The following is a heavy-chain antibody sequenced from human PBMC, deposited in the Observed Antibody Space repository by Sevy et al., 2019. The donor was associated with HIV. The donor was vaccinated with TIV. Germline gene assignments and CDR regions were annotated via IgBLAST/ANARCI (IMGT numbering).Heavy chain of an antibody. D-gene: IGHD1-26*01. Sequence: ASVKVSCKTSGNTFTGDYMSWVRQAPGQGLEWMGWINPNSGGTNFAQKFQGRVTMTRDTSITTAYMELSRLRPDDTAVYYCAGSWERTFDHWGQGTLVTVSS. V-gene: IGHV1-2*02. CDR1: GNTFTGDY. CDR3: AGSWERTFDH. J-gene: IGHJ4*02. CDR2: INPNSGGT.